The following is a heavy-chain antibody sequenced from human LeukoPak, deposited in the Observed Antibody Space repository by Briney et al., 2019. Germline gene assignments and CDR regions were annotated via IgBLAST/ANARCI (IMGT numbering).Heavy chain of an antibody. V-gene: IGHV4-4*02. D-gene: IGHD3-3*01. CDR2: IYHSGST. CDR3: AGYITIPPWVNWFDP. J-gene: IGHJ5*02. Sequence: SSETLSLTCVVSGGSISSSNWWSWVRQPPGKGLEWIGEIYHSGSTKYNPSLKSRVTISVVKSKNQFSLMLSSVTAADTAVYYCAGYITIPPWVNWFDPWGQGTLVTASS. CDR1: GGSISSSNW.